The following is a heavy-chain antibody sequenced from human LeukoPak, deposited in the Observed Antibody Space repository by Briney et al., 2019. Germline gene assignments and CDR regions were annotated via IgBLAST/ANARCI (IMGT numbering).Heavy chain of an antibody. CDR3: ASGLRRDWFDP. Sequence: SETLSLTCTVSGGSVTSGSYYWSWIRQSPGKGLEWIGFIYYSGNTNSNPSLKSRVTMSVDTSKNQFSLRLTSVTAADTAVYYCASGLRRDWFDPWGQGTLVTVSS. CDR1: GGSVTSGSYY. V-gene: IGHV4-61*01. D-gene: IGHD2-21*01. CDR2: IYYSGNT. J-gene: IGHJ5*02.